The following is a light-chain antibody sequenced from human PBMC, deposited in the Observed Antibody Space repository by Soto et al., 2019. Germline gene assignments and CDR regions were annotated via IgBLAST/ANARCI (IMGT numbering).Light chain of an antibody. CDR2: QVS. CDR1: QSLVYKDGNTY. J-gene: IGKJ2*01. V-gene: IGKV2-30*01. Sequence: DVVMTQSPLSLPVTLGQPASISCRSSQSLVYKDGNTYLNWFQQRPGQSPRRLIYQVSSRDSGVPDRFSGSVSGTDFILKISRVEAEDVGVYYCMQGPLWPHAFGQGTRLEIK. CDR3: MQGPLWPHA.